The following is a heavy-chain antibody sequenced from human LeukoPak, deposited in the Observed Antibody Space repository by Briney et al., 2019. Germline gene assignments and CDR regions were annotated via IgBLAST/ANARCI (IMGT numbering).Heavy chain of an antibody. J-gene: IGHJ4*02. V-gene: IGHV3-23*01. CDR2: ISGSGGST. D-gene: IGHD3-10*01. CDR3: AKDSGYYYGSGSCYDY. CDR1: GLTFSSYA. Sequence: PGGSLRLSCAASGLTFSSYAMSWVRQAPGKGLEWVSAISGSGGSTYYADSVKGRFTISRDNSKNTLYLQMNSLRAEDTAVYYCAKDSGYYYGSGSCYDYWGQGTLVTVSS.